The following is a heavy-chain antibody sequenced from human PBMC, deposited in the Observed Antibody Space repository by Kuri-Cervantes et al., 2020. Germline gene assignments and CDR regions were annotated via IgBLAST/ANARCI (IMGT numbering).Heavy chain of an antibody. CDR1: GFTFSSYS. Sequence: GGSLRLSCAASGFTFSSYSMNWVRQAPGKGLEWVSYISSSSSTIYYADSVKGRFTISRDNAKNSLYLQMNSLRDEDTAVYYCARDHGHGGSYYDYYYGMDVWGQGTTVTVSS. D-gene: IGHD1-26*01. J-gene: IGHJ6*02. V-gene: IGHV3-48*02. CDR3: ARDHGHGGSYYDYYYGMDV. CDR2: ISSSSSTI.